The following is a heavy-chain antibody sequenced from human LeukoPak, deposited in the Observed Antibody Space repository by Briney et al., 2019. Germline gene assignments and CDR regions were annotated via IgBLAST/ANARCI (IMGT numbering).Heavy chain of an antibody. CDR2: ISYDGSNK. CDR3: ARGQHRWDYSHNLMSF. D-gene: IGHD4-11*01. CDR1: GFTFSSYG. J-gene: IGHJ3*01. Sequence: PGGSLRLSCAASGFTFSSYGMHWVRQAPGKGLEWVAVISYDGSNKFYADSVKGRFTISRDNSKNTLYLLMNSLRADDTAVYYCARGQHRWDYSHNLMSFWGQGTLVTVSS. V-gene: IGHV3-30*03.